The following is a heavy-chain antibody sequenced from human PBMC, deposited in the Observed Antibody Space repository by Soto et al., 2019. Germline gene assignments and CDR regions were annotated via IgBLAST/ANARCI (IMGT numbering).Heavy chain of an antibody. D-gene: IGHD3-10*01. V-gene: IGHV4-59*08. CDR2: INYDGYS. CDR1: GGSITNYY. CDR3: ARHGFGPLHGLVDV. Sequence: QVQLQESGPGLVKPSETLSLTCTVSGGSITNYYCSWFRQPPGKGLEWIGYINYDGYSAYNLSLKRRVTLPMDASKTQSSLMLESVTATDTAVYYCARHGFGPLHGLVDVWGPGTTVIVSS. J-gene: IGHJ6*02.